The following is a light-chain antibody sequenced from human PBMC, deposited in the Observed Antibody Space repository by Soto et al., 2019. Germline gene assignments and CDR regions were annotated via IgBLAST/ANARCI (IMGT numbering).Light chain of an antibody. Sequence: QSVLTQPASVSGSPGQSITISCTGTSSDIGGYNYVSWYQQYPGKAPKLMIYEVSHRPSGVSDRFSGSKSGNTASLTISGLQAEDEADYYCSSYTSSVTLESVFGTGTKVTVL. CDR3: SSYTSSVTLESV. CDR2: EVS. CDR1: SSDIGGYNY. J-gene: IGLJ1*01. V-gene: IGLV2-14*01.